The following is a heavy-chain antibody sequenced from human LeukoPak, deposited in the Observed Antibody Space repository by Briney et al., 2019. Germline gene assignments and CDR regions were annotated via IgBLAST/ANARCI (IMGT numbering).Heavy chain of an antibody. CDR1: GGFITTSSYY. CDR3: AHQDAYGYFDY. D-gene: IGHD3-10*01. V-gene: IGHV4-39*01. J-gene: IGHJ4*02. CDR2: ISYGGST. Sequence: PSETLSLTCAVSGGFITTSSYYWGWIRQPPGKGLEWIGSISYGGSTYYNPSLKSRVTISADTSKNQFFLKLSSVTAADTAVHYCAHQDAYGYFDYWGQGTLVTVSS.